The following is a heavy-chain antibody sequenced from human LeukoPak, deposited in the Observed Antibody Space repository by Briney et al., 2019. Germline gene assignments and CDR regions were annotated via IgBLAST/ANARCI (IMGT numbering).Heavy chain of an antibody. D-gene: IGHD1-7*01. J-gene: IGHJ4*02. Sequence: ASVNVSCKASGYTFISYFIHWVRQAPGQGLEWMGMINPNGGDTSYSQNFQGRVTMTTDTSTSTVYMELSSLRSEDTALYYCARVLNWSYDYWGQGTLVTVSS. CDR3: ARVLNWSYDY. CDR2: INPNGGDT. CDR1: GYTFISYF. V-gene: IGHV1-46*01.